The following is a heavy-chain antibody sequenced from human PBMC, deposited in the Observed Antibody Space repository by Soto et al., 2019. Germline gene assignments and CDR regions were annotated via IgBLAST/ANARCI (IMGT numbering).Heavy chain of an antibody. Sequence: QVQLAQSANEVKKPGASVRVSCKAAGYTFIRYGIAWVRQAPGQGLEWMGWISPYNDYTVYAQKFQGRVSMTADTSTRKVYMNLRGLKSDDTVVYYCARGGYYDNSWGKLSHYGLDVWGQGTSVSVSS. CDR2: ISPYNDYT. D-gene: IGHD3-16*01. V-gene: IGHV1-18*01. CDR3: ARGGYYDNSWGKLSHYGLDV. J-gene: IGHJ6*02. CDR1: GYTFIRYG.